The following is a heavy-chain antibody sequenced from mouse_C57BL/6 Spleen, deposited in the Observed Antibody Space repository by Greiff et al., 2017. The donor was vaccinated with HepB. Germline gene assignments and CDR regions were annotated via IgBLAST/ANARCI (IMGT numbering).Heavy chain of an antibody. CDR3: ARELRDYYAMDY. Sequence: EVQVVESEGGLVQPGSSMKLSCTASGFTFSDYYMAWVRQVPEKGLEWVANINYDGSSTYYLDSLKSRFIISRDNAKNILYLQMSSLKSEDTATYYCARELRDYYAMDYWGQGTSVTVSS. V-gene: IGHV5-16*01. J-gene: IGHJ4*01. D-gene: IGHD1-1*01. CDR2: INYDGSST. CDR1: GFTFSDYY.